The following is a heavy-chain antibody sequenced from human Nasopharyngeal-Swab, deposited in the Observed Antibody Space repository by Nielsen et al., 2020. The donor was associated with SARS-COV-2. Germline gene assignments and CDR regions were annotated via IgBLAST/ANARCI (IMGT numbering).Heavy chain of an antibody. CDR3: ARARGASGDYYYYYTDV. Sequence: SQTLSLTCAISGDSVSSSSAAWNWIRQSLSRGLEWLGRTYYRSKWYNDYAVSVKSRITINPDTSKNQFSLHLNSVTPEDTAVYYCARARGASGDYYYYYTDVWGKGTTVTVSS. CDR2: TYYRSKWYN. CDR1: GDSVSSSSAA. D-gene: IGHD1-26*01. J-gene: IGHJ6*03. V-gene: IGHV6-1*01.